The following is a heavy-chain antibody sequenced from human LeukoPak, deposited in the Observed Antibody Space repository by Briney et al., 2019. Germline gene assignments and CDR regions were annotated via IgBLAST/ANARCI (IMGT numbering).Heavy chain of an antibody. Sequence: ASVKVSCKASGYTFTGYYMHWVRQAPGQGLEWMGWINPNSGGTNYAQKFQGRVTMTRDTSISTAYMELSRLRSDDTAVYYCARGSGTIFGVVIATKGLDYWGQGTLVTVSS. D-gene: IGHD3-3*01. V-gene: IGHV1-2*02. CDR1: GYTFTGYY. J-gene: IGHJ4*02. CDR3: ARGSGTIFGVVIATKGLDY. CDR2: INPNSGGT.